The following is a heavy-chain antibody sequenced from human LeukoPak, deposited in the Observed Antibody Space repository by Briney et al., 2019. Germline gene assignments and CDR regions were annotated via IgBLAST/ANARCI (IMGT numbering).Heavy chain of an antibody. J-gene: IGHJ3*02. Sequence: SCKASGYTFTSYAMHWVRQAPGKGLEWVAVISYDGSNKYYADSVKGRFTISRDNSKNTLYLQMNSLRAEDTAVYYCAREAFDIWGQGTMVTVSS. CDR1: GYTFTSYA. CDR2: ISYDGSNK. CDR3: AREAFDI. V-gene: IGHV3-30-3*01.